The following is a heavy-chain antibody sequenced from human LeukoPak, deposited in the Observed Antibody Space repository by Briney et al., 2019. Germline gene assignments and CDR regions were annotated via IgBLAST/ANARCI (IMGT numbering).Heavy chain of an antibody. V-gene: IGHV1-46*01. J-gene: IGHJ5*02. CDR2: INPSGGST. Sequence: GASVKVSCKASGYTFSYYYMHWMRQAPGQGLEWMGIINPSGGSTNYAQKFQGRVTMTRDTSTSTVYMELSSLRSEDTAVYYCARGDTIFGVVTANWFDPWGQGTLVTVSS. CDR3: ARGDTIFGVVTANWFDP. D-gene: IGHD3-3*01. CDR1: GYTFSYYY.